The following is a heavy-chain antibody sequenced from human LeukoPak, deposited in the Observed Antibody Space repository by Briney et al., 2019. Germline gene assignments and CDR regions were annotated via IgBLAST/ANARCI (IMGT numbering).Heavy chain of an antibody. CDR3: AREGADTGPYYDFWSGYYNFDY. D-gene: IGHD3-3*01. Sequence: PGGSLRLSCAASGFTFSSYWMSWVRQAPGKGLEWVANIKQDGSEKYYVDSVKGRFTISRDNAKNSLYLQMNSLRAEDTAVYYCAREGADTGPYYDFWSGYYNFDYWGQGTLVTVSS. CDR1: GFTFSSYW. CDR2: IKQDGSEK. J-gene: IGHJ4*02. V-gene: IGHV3-7*01.